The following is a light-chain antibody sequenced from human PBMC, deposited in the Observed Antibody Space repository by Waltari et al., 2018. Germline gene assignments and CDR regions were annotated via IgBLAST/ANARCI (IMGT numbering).Light chain of an antibody. CDR3: QAWDSSTGV. CDR1: NLGDKY. Sequence: SYELTQPPSVSVSPGQPASITCPGDNLGDKYACWYQQKPGQSPVVVIYQDRKRPSGIPERFSGSKSGNTATLTISGTQAMDEADYYCQAWDSSTGVFGGGTKLTVL. J-gene: IGLJ2*01. V-gene: IGLV3-1*01. CDR2: QDR.